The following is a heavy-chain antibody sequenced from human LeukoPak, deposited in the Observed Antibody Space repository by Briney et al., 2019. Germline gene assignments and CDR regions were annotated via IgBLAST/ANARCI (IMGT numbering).Heavy chain of an antibody. D-gene: IGHD4-17*01. CDR3: ARDYGDY. V-gene: IGHV3-7*01. CDR1: GFTFSNYW. CDR2: IKQDGSDK. J-gene: IGHJ4*02. Sequence: GGSLRLSCAASGFTFSNYWMNWVRQAPGKGLEWVANIKQDGSDKYYVDSVRGRFIISRDNAQNPLYLQMSSLRAEDTAVYYRARDYGDYWGQGTLVTVSS.